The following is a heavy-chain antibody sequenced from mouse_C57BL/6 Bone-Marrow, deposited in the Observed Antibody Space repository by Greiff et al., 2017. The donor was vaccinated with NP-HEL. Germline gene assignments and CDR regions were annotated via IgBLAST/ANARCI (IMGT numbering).Heavy chain of an antibody. D-gene: IGHD2-4*01. J-gene: IGHJ3*01. CDR2: IWSGGST. V-gene: IGHV2-2*01. CDR1: GFSLTSYG. CDR3: ARNWDDYDGFAY. Sequence: VQLQQSGPGLVQPSPSLSITCTVSGFSLTSYGVHWVRQSPGKGLEWLGVIWSGGSTDYNAAFISRLSISKDNSKSQVFFKMNSLQADDTAIYYCARNWDDYDGFAYWGQGTLVTVSA.